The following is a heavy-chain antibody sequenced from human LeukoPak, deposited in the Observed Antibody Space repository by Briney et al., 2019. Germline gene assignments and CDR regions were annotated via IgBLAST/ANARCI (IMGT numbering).Heavy chain of an antibody. D-gene: IGHD3-22*01. CDR3: ASISGYYDSSGYPRWYFQH. J-gene: IGHJ1*01. CDR1: GGTFSSYA. CDR2: IIPIFGTA. V-gene: IGHV1-69*13. Sequence: ASVTVSCTASGGTFSSYAISWVRQAPGQGLEWMGGIIPIFGTANYAQKFQGRVTITADESTSTAYMELSSLRSEDTAVYYCASISGYYDSSGYPRWYFQHWGQGTLVTVSS.